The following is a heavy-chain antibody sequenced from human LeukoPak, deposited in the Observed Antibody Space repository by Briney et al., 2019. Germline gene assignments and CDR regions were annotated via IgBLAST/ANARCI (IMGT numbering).Heavy chain of an antibody. V-gene: IGHV7-4-1*02. CDR2: INTNTGNP. CDR3: ARDRYYYGSGSYQHTLYYYYGMDV. J-gene: IGHJ6*02. Sequence: GASVKVSCKASGYTFNSYAVNWVRQAPGQGLEWMGWINTNTGNPTYAQGFTGRFVFSLDTSVSTAYLQISSLKAEDTAVYYCARDRYYYGSGSYQHTLYYYYGMDVWGQGTTVTVSS. CDR1: GYTFNSYA. D-gene: IGHD3-10*01.